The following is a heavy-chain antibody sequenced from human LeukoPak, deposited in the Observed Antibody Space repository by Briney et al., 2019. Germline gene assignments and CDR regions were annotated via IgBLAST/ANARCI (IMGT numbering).Heavy chain of an antibody. D-gene: IGHD2-21*02. V-gene: IGHV3-21*01. CDR2: IAGSSGYI. CDR3: ARDRGAYCGGDCYLGFDY. J-gene: IGHJ4*01. Sequence: PGGSLRLSCAASGFTFSSYTMNWVRQAPGKGLEWVSSIAGSSGYISYADSVKGRFTISRDNAKKSLYLQMTSMTAEDTAVYYCARDRGAYCGGDCYLGFDYWGRGTLVTVSS. CDR1: GFTFSSYT.